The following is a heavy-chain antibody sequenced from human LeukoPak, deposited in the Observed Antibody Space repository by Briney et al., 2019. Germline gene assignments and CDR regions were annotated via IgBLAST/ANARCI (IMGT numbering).Heavy chain of an antibody. D-gene: IGHD3-22*01. CDR2: ISWNSGSI. CDR3: TKDNSDSSGYFDY. V-gene: IGHV3-9*01. CDR1: GFTFDGYA. Sequence: PGGSLRLSCAASGFTFDGYAMHWVRQAPGKGLEWVSGISWNSGSIGYADSVKGRFTISRDNAKNSLYLQMNSLRAEDTALYYCTKDNSDSSGYFDYWGQGTLVTVSS. J-gene: IGHJ4*02.